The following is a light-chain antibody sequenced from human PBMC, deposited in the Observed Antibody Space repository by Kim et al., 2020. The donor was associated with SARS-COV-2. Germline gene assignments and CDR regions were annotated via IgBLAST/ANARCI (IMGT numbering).Light chain of an antibody. V-gene: IGLV3-21*04. CDR1: NIRSRG. CDR3: QVWDRTSDQVV. CDR2: YDT. Sequence: SSELTQPPSVSVAPGQTARITCGGDNIRSRGVQWYQQEPGQAPVVVIYYDTYRPPGIPERFSASNSGNIATLTISRVEAGDEADYYCQVWDRTSDQVVFGGGTQLTVL. J-gene: IGLJ2*01.